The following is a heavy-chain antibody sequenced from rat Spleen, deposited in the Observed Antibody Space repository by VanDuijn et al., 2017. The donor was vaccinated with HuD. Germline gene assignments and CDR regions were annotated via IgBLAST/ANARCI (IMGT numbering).Heavy chain of an antibody. J-gene: IGHJ3*01. CDR3: ARHGAYYGYNYNWFAY. CDR2: ITNTGGST. CDR1: GFTFNNYW. D-gene: IGHD1-9*01. Sequence: EVQLVESGGGLVQPGRSLKLSCVASGFTFNNYWMTWIRQAPGKGLEWVASITNTGGSTYYPDSVKGRFTISRDNAKSTLYLQMNSLRSEDTATYYCARHGAYYGYNYNWFAYWGQGTLVAVSS. V-gene: IGHV5-31*01.